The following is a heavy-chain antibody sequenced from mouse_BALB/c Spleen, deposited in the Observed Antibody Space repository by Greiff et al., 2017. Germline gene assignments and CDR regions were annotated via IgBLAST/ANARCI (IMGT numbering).Heavy chain of an antibody. Sequence: EVQLQQSGPELVKPGASVKISCKASGYSFTGYYMHWVKQSHVKSLEWIGRINPYNGATSYNQNFKDKASLTVDKSSSTAYMELHSLTSEDSAVYYCARGESYDGYPGGDYWGQGTTLTVSS. CDR1: GYSFTGYY. CDR2: INPYNGAT. CDR3: ARGESYDGYPGGDY. D-gene: IGHD2-3*01. V-gene: IGHV1-31*01. J-gene: IGHJ2*01.